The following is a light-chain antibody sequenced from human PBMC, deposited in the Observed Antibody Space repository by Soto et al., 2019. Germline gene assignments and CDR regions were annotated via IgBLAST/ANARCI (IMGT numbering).Light chain of an antibody. CDR3: QHYGKSPLT. J-gene: IGKJ5*01. CDR2: GAS. V-gene: IGKV3-20*01. Sequence: EIVLTQSPGTLSLSPGERATLSCRASKSLSSNSLAWFQQKPAQAPRLLIYGASSSATGIPDRFSGTGSGTDFTLTISRLDTEDFAVYYCQHYGKSPLTFGQGTRLEIK. CDR1: KSLSSNS.